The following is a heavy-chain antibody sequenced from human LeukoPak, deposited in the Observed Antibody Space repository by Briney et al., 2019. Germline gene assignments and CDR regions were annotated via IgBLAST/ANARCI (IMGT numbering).Heavy chain of an antibody. CDR3: ARTLVVVITTKPFSYNWFDP. D-gene: IGHD3-22*01. CDR1: GYSISSGYY. V-gene: IGHV4-38-2*01. CDR2: IYHSGST. J-gene: IGHJ5*02. Sequence: SETLSLTCAVSGYSISSGYYWGWIRQPPGKGLEWIGSIYHSGSTYYNPSLKSRVTISVDTSKNQFSLKLSSATAADTAVYYCARTLVVVITTKPFSYNWFDPWGQGTLVTVSS.